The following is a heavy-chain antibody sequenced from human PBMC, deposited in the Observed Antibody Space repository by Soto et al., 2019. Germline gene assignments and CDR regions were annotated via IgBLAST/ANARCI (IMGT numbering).Heavy chain of an antibody. V-gene: IGHV3-53*04. CDR3: ARSGCSGGSRYSGHRAFDI. J-gene: IGHJ3*02. Sequence: QPGGSLRLSCAASGFTVSSNYMSWVRQAPGKGLEWVSVIYSGGSTYYADSVKGRFTISRHNSKNTLYLQMNSLRAEDTAVYHCARSGCSGGSRYSGHRAFDIWGQGTMVIGS. D-gene: IGHD2-15*01. CDR2: IYSGGST. CDR1: GFTVSSNY.